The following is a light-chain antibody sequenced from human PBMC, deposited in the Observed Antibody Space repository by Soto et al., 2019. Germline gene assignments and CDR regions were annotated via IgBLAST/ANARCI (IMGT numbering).Light chain of an antibody. V-gene: IGLV2-8*01. CDR2: EVT. J-gene: IGLJ2*01. CDR1: ISDVGGYNY. CDR3: SSYAGSNNVI. Sequence: QSVLTQSPSASGSPGQSVTISCTGSISDVGGYNYVSWYQHHPGKAPKLMIYEVTKRPSGVPDRFSGFKSGNTASLTVSGLQPDDEADYYCSSYAGSNNVIFGGGTKVTVL.